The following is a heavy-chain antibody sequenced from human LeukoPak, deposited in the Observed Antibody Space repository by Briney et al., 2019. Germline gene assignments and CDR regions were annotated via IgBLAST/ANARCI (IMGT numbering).Heavy chain of an antibody. Sequence: ASVKVSCKASGGTFSSYAISWVRQAPGQGLEWMGRIIPILGIANYAQKFQGRVTITADESTSTAYMELSSLRSEDTAVYYCARPLRFLEWLPFDYWGQGTLVTVSS. J-gene: IGHJ4*02. CDR1: GGTFSSYA. D-gene: IGHD3-3*01. V-gene: IGHV1-69*04. CDR2: IIPILGIA. CDR3: ARPLRFLEWLPFDY.